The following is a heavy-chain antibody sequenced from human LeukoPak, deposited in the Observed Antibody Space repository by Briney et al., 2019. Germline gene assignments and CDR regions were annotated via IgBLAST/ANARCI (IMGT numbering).Heavy chain of an antibody. Sequence: GGSLRLSCTASGFTFGDYAMSWFRQAPGKGLEWVGFIRSKAYGGTTEYAASVKGRFTISRDGSKSIAYLQMNSLKTEDTAVYYCTRAYRPTPYAHFDYWGQGTLVTVSS. J-gene: IGHJ4*02. V-gene: IGHV3-49*01. CDR3: TRAYRPTPYAHFDY. D-gene: IGHD3-16*02. CDR2: IRSKAYGGTT. CDR1: GFTFGDYA.